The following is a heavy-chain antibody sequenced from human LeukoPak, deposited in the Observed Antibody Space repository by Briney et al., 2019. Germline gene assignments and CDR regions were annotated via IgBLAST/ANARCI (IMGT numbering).Heavy chain of an antibody. CDR2: IWYDGSNK. Sequence: PGGSLRLSCAVSGFTFSSYGMHWVRQAPGKGLEWVAVIWYDGSNKYYADSVKGRFTISRDNSKNTLYLQMNSLRAEDTAVYYCARGHYDFWSGYPYYFDYWGQGTLVTVSS. V-gene: IGHV3-33*01. J-gene: IGHJ4*02. D-gene: IGHD3-3*01. CDR3: ARGHYDFWSGYPYYFDY. CDR1: GFTFSSYG.